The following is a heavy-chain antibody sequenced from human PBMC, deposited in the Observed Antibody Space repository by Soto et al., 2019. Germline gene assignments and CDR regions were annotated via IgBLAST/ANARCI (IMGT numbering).Heavy chain of an antibody. CDR2: ISGTKMTT. CDR1: GFSFSEYG. V-gene: IGHV3-23*01. D-gene: IGHD3-16*02. J-gene: IGHJ1*01. Sequence: EIQLLESGGGLARPGGSLRLPCVASGFSFSEYGMSWVRQTPQRTLKWVASISGTKMTTFYPDSVKGRFFISRDNSDNTLHLQMNSLRDDDTAIYYCAKRRLNTITSLSDWWGQGVQVTVSS. CDR3: AKRRLNTITSLSDW.